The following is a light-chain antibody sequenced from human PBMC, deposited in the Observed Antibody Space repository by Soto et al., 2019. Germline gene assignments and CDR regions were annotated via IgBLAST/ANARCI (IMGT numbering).Light chain of an antibody. CDR2: FGS. CDR3: MQSQQTPPT. V-gene: IGKV2-28*01. Sequence: DIVMTQSPLSLPVTPGEPASISCSSSQSLLQSNGYNYLDWYLQKPGQSPQLLIFFGSYRASGVPDRFSGSGSGTDFTLKIRSVEAEDVGIYYCMQSQQTPPTFGQGTGVEIK. J-gene: IGKJ1*01. CDR1: QSLLQSNGYNY.